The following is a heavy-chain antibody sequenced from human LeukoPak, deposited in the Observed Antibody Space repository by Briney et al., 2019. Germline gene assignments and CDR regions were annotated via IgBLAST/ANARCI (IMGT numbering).Heavy chain of an antibody. CDR1: GFTFSSYG. CDR2: ISGSGGST. CDR3: ATDIVVVPAAYDY. V-gene: IGHV3-23*01. Sequence: GGSLRLSCAASGFTFSSYGMSWVRQAPGKGLEWVSAISGSGGSTYYADSVKGRFTISRDNSKNTLYLQMNSLKDEDTAVYYCATDIVVVPAAYDYWGQGTLVTVSS. D-gene: IGHD2-2*01. J-gene: IGHJ4*02.